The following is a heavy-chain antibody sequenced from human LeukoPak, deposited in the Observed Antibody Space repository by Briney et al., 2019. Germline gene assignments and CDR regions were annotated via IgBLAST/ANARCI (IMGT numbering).Heavy chain of an antibody. CDR3: ARSRWLQFQIPTFDY. Sequence: GGSLRLSCAASGFTFSSYSMNWVRQAPGKGLEWVSSISSSSSYIYYADSVKGRFTISRDNAKNSLYLQMNSLRAEDTAVYYCARSRWLQFQIPTFDYWGQGTLVTVSS. CDR2: ISSSSSYI. D-gene: IGHD5-24*01. V-gene: IGHV3-21*04. J-gene: IGHJ4*02. CDR1: GFTFSSYS.